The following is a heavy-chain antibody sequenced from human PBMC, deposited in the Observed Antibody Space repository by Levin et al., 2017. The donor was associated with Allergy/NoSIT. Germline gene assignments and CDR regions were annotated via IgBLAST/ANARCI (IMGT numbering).Heavy chain of an antibody. CDR3: ARTAAPILTGYYPLFDY. V-gene: IGHV1-18*01. CDR1: GYTFTSYD. J-gene: IGHJ4*02. Sequence: GESLKISCKASGYTFTSYDISWVRQAPGQGLEWMGWISGNNGNTNYAQKLQGRVTMTTDTSTSTAYMELRSLRSDDTAVYYCARTAAPILTGYYPLFDYWGQGTLVTVSS. CDR2: ISGNNGNT. D-gene: IGHD3-9*01.